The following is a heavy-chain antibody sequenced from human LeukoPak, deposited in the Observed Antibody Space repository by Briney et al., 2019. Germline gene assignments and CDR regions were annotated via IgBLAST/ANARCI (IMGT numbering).Heavy chain of an antibody. CDR1: GFTFSSYE. CDR2: ISSSGSTI. D-gene: IGHD3-22*01. V-gene: IGHV3-48*03. J-gene: IGHJ4*02. Sequence: GGSLRLSCAASGFTFSSYEMNWVRQAPGKGLEWVSYISSSGSTIYYADSVKGRFTISRDNAKNSLYLQMNSLRAEDTAVYYCAKDNFGWIVGYYYDSSGYYPDYWGQGTLVTVSS. CDR3: AKDNFGWIVGYYYDSSGYYPDY.